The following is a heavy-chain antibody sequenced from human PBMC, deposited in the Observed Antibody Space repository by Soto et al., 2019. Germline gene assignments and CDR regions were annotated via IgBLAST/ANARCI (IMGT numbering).Heavy chain of an antibody. CDR1: GYTFTSYA. Sequence: ASVKVSCKASGYTFTSYAMHWVRQAPGQRLEWMGWINAGNGNTKYSQKFQGRVTITRDTSATTAYMELSSLRSEDTAVYYCARGIIYDFWSGTFDYWGQGTLVTVSS. V-gene: IGHV1-3*01. CDR3: ARGIIYDFWSGTFDY. J-gene: IGHJ4*02. CDR2: INAGNGNT. D-gene: IGHD3-3*01.